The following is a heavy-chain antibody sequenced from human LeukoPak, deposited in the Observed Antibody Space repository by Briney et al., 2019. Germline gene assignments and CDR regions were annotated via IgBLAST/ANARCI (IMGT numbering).Heavy chain of an antibody. J-gene: IGHJ4*02. Sequence: PGGSLRLSCVASGFTFSSNGMHWVRQAPGKGLEWVTFIQYDGSKKYYADSVKGRFTISRDNSKNTLYLQMNSLRAEDTAVYYCAKPGSPRGMAGRRPTKYYFDYWGQGTLVTVSS. V-gene: IGHV3-30*02. CDR1: GFTFSSNG. D-gene: IGHD6-13*01. CDR3: AKPGSPRGMAGRRPTKYYFDY. CDR2: IQYDGSKK.